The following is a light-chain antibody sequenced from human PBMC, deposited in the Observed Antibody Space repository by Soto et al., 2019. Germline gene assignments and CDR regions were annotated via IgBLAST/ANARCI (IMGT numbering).Light chain of an antibody. CDR2: DVT. CDR1: SSDVGDNNY. J-gene: IGLJ7*01. Sequence: QSALTQPASVSGSPGQSITISCTGTSSDVGDNNYVSWYQQHPGKAPKLMIYDVTHRPSGISNRFSGSKSGNTASLTISGLQAEDEADYHCSSYTSSSTLYVFGSGTQLTVL. V-gene: IGLV2-14*01. CDR3: SSYTSSSTLYV.